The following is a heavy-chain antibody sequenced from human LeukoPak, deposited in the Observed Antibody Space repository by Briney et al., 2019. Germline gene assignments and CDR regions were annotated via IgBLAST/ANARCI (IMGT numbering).Heavy chain of an antibody. V-gene: IGHV1-24*01. D-gene: IGHD1-26*01. CDR2: FDPEDGET. CDR1: GYTLTELS. CDR3: AAGSGSYGYFDC. Sequence: ASVTVSCKVSGYTLTELSMHWVRQAPGKGLEWMGGFDPEDGETIYAQKFQGRVTMTEDTSTDTAYMELSSLRSEDTAVYYWAAGSGSYGYFDCWGQGTLVTVSS. J-gene: IGHJ4*02.